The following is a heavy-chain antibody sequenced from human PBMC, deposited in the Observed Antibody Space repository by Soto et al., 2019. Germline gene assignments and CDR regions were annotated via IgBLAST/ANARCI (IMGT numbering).Heavy chain of an antibody. Sequence: QLQLQESGPGLVKPSETLSLTCTVSGGSISSTSYYWGWIRQPPGKGLEWIGSAYFSGSTYYNPSLKSRVTISVDTSRNQFSLNLSSVTAADTAVYYCARESDLFGGSTLVDYWGQGTLVTVSS. CDR2: AYFSGST. V-gene: IGHV4-39*02. D-gene: IGHD3-10*01. J-gene: IGHJ4*02. CDR1: GGSISSTSYY. CDR3: ARESDLFGGSTLVDY.